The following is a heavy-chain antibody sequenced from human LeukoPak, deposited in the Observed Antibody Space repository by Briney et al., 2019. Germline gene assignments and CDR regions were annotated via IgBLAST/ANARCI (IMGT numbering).Heavy chain of an antibody. V-gene: IGHV1-2*02. J-gene: IGHJ4*02. CDR2: INPNTGST. CDR1: GYIFTSYY. CDR3: ARSVSISPMFDY. Sequence: ASVKVSCKASGYIFTSYYMHWVRQAPGQGLEWMGWINPNTGSTNFAQKFQGRIAMMRATSITTFYMELNRLRSDDTAVYYCARSVSISPMFDYWGQGTLIPVSS. D-gene: IGHD2-21*01.